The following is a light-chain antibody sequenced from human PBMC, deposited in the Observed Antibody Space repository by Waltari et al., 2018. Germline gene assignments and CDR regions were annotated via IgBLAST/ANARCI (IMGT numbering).Light chain of an antibody. CDR3: SSYTSSGTSSNTRV. CDR2: DVS. V-gene: IGLV2-14*03. Sequence: QSALTQPASVSGSPGQSITISCSGTSSDVGGYNYVSWYQHHTGKAPKLVLYDVSSRPAGVSHRYSGSKAGNTASLTISGLQGEDEADYYCSSYTSSGTSSNTRVFGTGTTVTVL. J-gene: IGLJ1*01. CDR1: SSDVGGYNY.